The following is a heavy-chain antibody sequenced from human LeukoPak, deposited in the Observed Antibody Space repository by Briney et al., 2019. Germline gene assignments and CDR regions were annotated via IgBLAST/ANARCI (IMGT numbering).Heavy chain of an antibody. CDR1: GFTLSDYY. CDR2: ISSSGSTI. Sequence: NPGRSLRLSCAASGFTLSDYYMSWIRQAPGMGLEWVSYISSSGSTIHDADSAKGRFTISRDNAKNSLYLQMNSLRAEDTAVYYCARNRKYRSGWNGGTLGYYFYMDVWGKGTTVTVSS. V-gene: IGHV3-11*01. D-gene: IGHD6-19*01. CDR3: ARNRKYRSGWNGGTLGYYFYMDV. J-gene: IGHJ6*03.